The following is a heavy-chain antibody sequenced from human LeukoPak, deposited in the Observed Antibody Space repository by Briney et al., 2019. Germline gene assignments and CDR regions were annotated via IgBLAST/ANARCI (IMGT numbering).Heavy chain of an antibody. V-gene: IGHV3-7*01. CDR1: GFTFSRFW. CDR3: ARDHWTDY. D-gene: IGHD1-1*01. J-gene: IGHJ4*02. CDR2: VNEDGSGE. Sequence: PGGSLRLSCAASGFTFSRFWMSWLRQAPGKGLEWVANVNEDGSGEYYVDSVKGRFTISRDNAKNSLYLQMNGLRAEDTAVYYCARDHWTDYWGQGTLVTVSS.